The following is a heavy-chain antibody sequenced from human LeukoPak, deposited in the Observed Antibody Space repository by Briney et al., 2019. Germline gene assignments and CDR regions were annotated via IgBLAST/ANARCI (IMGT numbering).Heavy chain of an antibody. V-gene: IGHV3-48*02. J-gene: IGHJ6*02. CDR1: GFTFSNYN. D-gene: IGHD3-22*01. CDR2: ISSSSSTI. CDR3: ARSPPTYYYDSSGYYGYGMDV. Sequence: GGSLRLSCAASGFTFSNYNMNWVRQAPGKGLEWVSYISSSSSTIYYADSVKGRFTISRDNAKNSLYLQMNSLRDEDTAVYYCARSPPTYYYDSSGYYGYGMDVWGQGTTVTVSS.